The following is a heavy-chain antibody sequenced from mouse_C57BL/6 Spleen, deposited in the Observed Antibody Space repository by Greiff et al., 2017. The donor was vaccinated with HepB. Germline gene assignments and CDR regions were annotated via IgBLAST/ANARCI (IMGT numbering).Heavy chain of an antibody. CDR3: ARHEEDYGSSWDWYFDV. CDR1: GYTFTEYT. D-gene: IGHD1-1*01. Sequence: QVHVKQSGAELVKPGASVKLSCKASGYTFTEYTIHWVKQRSGQGLEWIGWFYPGSGSIKYNEKFKDKATLTADKSSSTVYMELSRLTSEDSAVYFCARHEEDYGSSWDWYFDVWGTGTTVTVSS. CDR2: FYPGSGSI. V-gene: IGHV1-62-2*01. J-gene: IGHJ1*03.